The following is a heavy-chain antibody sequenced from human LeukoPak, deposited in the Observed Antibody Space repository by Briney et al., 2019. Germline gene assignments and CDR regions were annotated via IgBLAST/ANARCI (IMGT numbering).Heavy chain of an antibody. V-gene: IGHV4-34*01. CDR3: ARFGDIDSSGYYLILT. J-gene: IGHJ5*02. CDR2: INHSGST. CDR1: GGSFSGYY. D-gene: IGHD3-22*01. Sequence: PSETLSLTCAVYGGSFSGYYWSWIRQPPGKGLEWIGEINHSGSTNYNPSLKSRVTISVDTSKNQFSLKLSSVTAADTAVYYCARFGDIDSSGYYLILTWGQGTLVTVSS.